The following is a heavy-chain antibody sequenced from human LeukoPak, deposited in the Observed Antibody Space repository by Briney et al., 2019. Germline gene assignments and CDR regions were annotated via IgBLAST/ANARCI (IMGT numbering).Heavy chain of an antibody. CDR2: TKSKTDGRTT. CDR3: TTIGVGAGHFDY. Sequence: RGSPRLSCAASGFTFSNAWMSWVGQAPGKGLEWVGRTKSKTDGRTTDYAARVKAKLTISRDDSKNTLYLQMNSLKTEDTAVYYCTTIGVGAGHFDYWGQGTLATVSS. J-gene: IGHJ4*02. CDR1: GFTFSNAW. V-gene: IGHV3-15*01. D-gene: IGHD1-26*01.